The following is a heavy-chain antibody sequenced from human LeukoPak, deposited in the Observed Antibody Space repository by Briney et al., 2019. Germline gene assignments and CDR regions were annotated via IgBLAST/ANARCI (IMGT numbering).Heavy chain of an antibody. CDR2: ISGSGGST. CDR3: AKDWVTMVRGVIIPPTSNYFDY. Sequence: GGSLRLSCAASGLTFSSYAMSWVRQAPGKGLEWVSAISGSGGSTYYADSVKGRFTISRDNSKNTLYLQMNSLRAEDTAVYYCAKDWVTMVRGVIIPPTSNYFDYWGQGTLVTVSS. D-gene: IGHD3-10*01. V-gene: IGHV3-23*01. J-gene: IGHJ4*02. CDR1: GLTFSSYA.